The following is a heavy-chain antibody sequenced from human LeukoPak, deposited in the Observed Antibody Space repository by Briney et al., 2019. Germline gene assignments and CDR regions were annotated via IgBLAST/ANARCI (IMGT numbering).Heavy chain of an antibody. V-gene: IGHV1-2*02. CDR2: INPNSGGT. CDR1: GCTFTGYY. CDR3: ARGFQRELSNSPFDY. J-gene: IGHJ4*02. D-gene: IGHD1-26*01. Sequence: ASVKVSCKASGCTFTGYYMHWVRQAPGQGLEWTGWINPNSGGTNYAQKFQGRVTMTRDTSISTAYMELSRLRSDDTAVYYCARGFQRELSNSPFDYWGQGTLVTVSS.